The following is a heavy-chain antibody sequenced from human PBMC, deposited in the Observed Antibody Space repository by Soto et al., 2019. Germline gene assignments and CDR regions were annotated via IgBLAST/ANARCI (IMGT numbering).Heavy chain of an antibody. V-gene: IGHV5-10-1*01. CDR1: GYSFTSYW. D-gene: IGHD3-3*01. CDR2: IDPSDSYT. J-gene: IGHJ3*02. CDR3: ARRRYDFWGGQDAFDI. Sequence: GESLKISCKGSGYSFTSYWISWVRQMPGKGLEWMGRIDPSDSYTNYSPSFQGHVTISADKSISTAYLQWSSLKASDTAMYYCARRRYDFWGGQDAFDIWGQGTMVTVSS.